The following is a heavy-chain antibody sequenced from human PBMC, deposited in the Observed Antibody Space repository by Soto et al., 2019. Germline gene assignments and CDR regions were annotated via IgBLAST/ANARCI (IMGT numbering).Heavy chain of an antibody. CDR1: GGSVSSGSYY. D-gene: IGHD2-15*01. J-gene: IGHJ4*02. Sequence: SETLSLTCTVSGGSVSSGSYYWSWIRQPPGKGLECIGYIYYSGSTNYNPSLKSRVTISVDTSKNQFSLKLSSVTAADTAVYYCARRYGGTFDYWGQGTLVTV. CDR2: IYYSGST. V-gene: IGHV4-61*01. CDR3: ARRYGGTFDY.